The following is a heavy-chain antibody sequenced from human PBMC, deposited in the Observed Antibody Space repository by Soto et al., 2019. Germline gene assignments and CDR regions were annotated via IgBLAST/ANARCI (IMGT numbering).Heavy chain of an antibody. CDR1: GYTFTSYG. D-gene: IGHD3-16*01. Sequence: QVQLVQSGAEVKKPGASVKVSCKASGYTFTSYGISWVRQAPGQGLEWMGWISAYNGNTNYAQKLQGRVTMTTDTSTSTAYMELRSLRSADTAVYYCARVVTVGGAMVNYYYGMDVWGQGTTVTVSS. J-gene: IGHJ6*02. CDR3: ARVVTVGGAMVNYYYGMDV. CDR2: ISAYNGNT. V-gene: IGHV1-18*01.